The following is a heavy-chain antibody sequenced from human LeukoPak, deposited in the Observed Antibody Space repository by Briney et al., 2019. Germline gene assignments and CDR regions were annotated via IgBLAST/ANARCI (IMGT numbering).Heavy chain of an antibody. CDR3: ARDRGIVGTTGYYYMDV. J-gene: IGHJ6*03. CDR1: GFTFSNYW. D-gene: IGHD1-26*01. CDR2: IKQDGSEK. V-gene: IGHV3-7*01. Sequence: GGSLRLSCAASGFTFSNYWMSWVRQAPGKGLEWVANIKQDGSEKFYVDSVKGRFTISRDNAKNSLYLQMNSLRAEDTAVYYCARDRGIVGTTGYYYMDVWGKGTTVTVSS.